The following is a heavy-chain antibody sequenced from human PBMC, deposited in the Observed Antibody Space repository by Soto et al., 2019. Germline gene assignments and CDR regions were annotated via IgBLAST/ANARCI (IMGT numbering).Heavy chain of an antibody. CDR1: GGSICSYY. J-gene: IGHJ5*02. CDR2: IYYSGST. Sequence: PSETLSPTCTVSGGSICSYYWSWIRQPPGKGLEWIGYIYYSGSTNYNPSLKSRVTISVDTSKNQFSLKLSSVTAADTAVYYCAREERGDYPTWFDPWGQGTLVTVSS. D-gene: IGHD4-17*01. V-gene: IGHV4-59*01. CDR3: AREERGDYPTWFDP.